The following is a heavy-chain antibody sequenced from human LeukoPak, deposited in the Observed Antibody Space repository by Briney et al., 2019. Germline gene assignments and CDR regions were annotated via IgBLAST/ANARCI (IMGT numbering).Heavy chain of an antibody. CDR2: ISASSGDM. CDR3: ARDVGRGDGMDV. CDR1: GFSFKTYM. V-gene: IGHV3-48*02. J-gene: IGHJ6*02. Sequence: GGSLRLSCVASGFSFKTYMMTWVRQAPGKGLEWVSYISASSGDMFYSDAVEGRFTISRDNAKNSLFLQMNSLRDEDTALYYCARDVGRGDGMDVWGLGTTVTVSS.